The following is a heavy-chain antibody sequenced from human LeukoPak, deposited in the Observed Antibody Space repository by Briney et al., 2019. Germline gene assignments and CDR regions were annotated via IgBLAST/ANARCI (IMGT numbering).Heavy chain of an antibody. CDR2: INPSGGST. CDR1: GYTFTSYY. J-gene: IGHJ4*02. D-gene: IGHD2-2*02. CDR3: ARGGPEYLSDY. V-gene: IGHV1-46*01. Sequence: ASVKVSCKAPGYTFTSYYMHWVRQAPGQGLEWMGIINPSGGSTSYAQKFQGRVTMTRDTSTSTVYMELSSLRSKDTAVYYCARGGPEYLSDYWGQGTLVTVSS.